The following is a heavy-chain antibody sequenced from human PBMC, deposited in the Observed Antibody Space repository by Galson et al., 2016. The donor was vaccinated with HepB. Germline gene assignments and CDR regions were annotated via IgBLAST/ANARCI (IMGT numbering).Heavy chain of an antibody. Sequence: TLSLTCAVSGGSITRGDFSWSWIRQPPGKGLEWIGYIHHTGVTYYNSSPQSRVTLSVDRSKNQFSLTVNSVTAADTAVYYWARIARTTINYYFDYWGQGTLVTVSS. D-gene: IGHD2-21*02. CDR1: GGSITRGDFS. CDR3: ARIARTTINYYFDY. V-gene: IGHV4-30-2*01. CDR2: IHHTGVT. J-gene: IGHJ4*02.